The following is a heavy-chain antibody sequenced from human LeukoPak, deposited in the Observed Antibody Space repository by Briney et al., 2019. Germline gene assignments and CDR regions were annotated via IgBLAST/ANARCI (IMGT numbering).Heavy chain of an antibody. CDR2: INHSGST. Sequence: SETLSLTCAAYGGSFSGYYWSWIRQPPGKGLEWIGEINHSGSTNYNPSLKSRVTISVDTSKNQFSLKLSSVTAADTAVYYCARGQYSSSSGSPYYYYGMDVWGQGTTVTVSS. V-gene: IGHV4-34*01. D-gene: IGHD6-6*01. J-gene: IGHJ6*02. CDR3: ARGQYSSSSGSPYYYYGMDV. CDR1: GGSFSGYY.